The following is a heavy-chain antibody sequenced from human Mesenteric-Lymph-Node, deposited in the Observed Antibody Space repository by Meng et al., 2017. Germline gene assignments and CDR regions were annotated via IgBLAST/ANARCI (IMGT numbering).Heavy chain of an antibody. CDR1: GGSLSGYY. Sequence: QVQLIQWGAEVLKPPETLSLTLAVYGGSLSGYYWSWIRQPPGKGLEWMGEVYHNGVTKYSPSLRSRVVISIDTSKNQFSLNLRSVSAADTAMYYCARGGATPMIIKYWGPGTLVTVSS. CDR3: ARGGATPMIIKY. J-gene: IGHJ4*02. D-gene: IGHD3-10*01. V-gene: IGHV4-34*02. CDR2: VYHNGVT.